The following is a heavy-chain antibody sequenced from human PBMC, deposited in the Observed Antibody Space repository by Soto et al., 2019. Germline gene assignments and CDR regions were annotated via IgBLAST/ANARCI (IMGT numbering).Heavy chain of an antibody. D-gene: IGHD6-13*01. CDR1: GGSFSGYY. Sequence: QVQLQQWGAGLLKPSETLSLTCAVYGGSFSGYYWSWIRQPPGKGLEWIGEINHSGSNNYNPSLKSRVTIALDTSKSQLSLKLSSVAAADPAVYYCARGLAGYSSRVSYAFDILGQGTMVTVSS. J-gene: IGHJ3*02. V-gene: IGHV4-34*01. CDR2: INHSGSN. CDR3: ARGLAGYSSRVSYAFDI.